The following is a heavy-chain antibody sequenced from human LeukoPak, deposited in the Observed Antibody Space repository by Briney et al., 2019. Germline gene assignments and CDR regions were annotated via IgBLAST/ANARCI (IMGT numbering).Heavy chain of an antibody. CDR3: ARGGIQVSGIDEFDY. Sequence: GGSLRLSCAASGFTFIDYDMHWVRQVIGKGLEWVSAIGVRGDTHYSGSVKGRFTISRGNAESSLYLKMNSLRAEDTAVYYCARGGIQVSGIDEFDYWGQGTLVTVSS. J-gene: IGHJ4*02. CDR1: GFTFIDYD. D-gene: IGHD6-19*01. V-gene: IGHV3-13*01. CDR2: IGVRGDT.